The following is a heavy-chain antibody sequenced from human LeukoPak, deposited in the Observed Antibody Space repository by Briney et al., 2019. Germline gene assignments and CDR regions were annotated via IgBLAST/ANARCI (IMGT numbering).Heavy chain of an antibody. CDR1: GGSISSYY. D-gene: IGHD6-13*01. V-gene: IGHV4-59*12. Sequence: SETLSLTCTVSGGSISSYYWSWIRQPPGKGLEWIGYIYHSGSTYYNPSLKSRVTISVDRSKNQFSLKLSSVTAADTAVYYCARVPGIAAAGTLNYWYFDLWGRGTLVTVSS. CDR3: ARVPGIAAAGTLNYWYFDL. J-gene: IGHJ2*01. CDR2: IYHSGST.